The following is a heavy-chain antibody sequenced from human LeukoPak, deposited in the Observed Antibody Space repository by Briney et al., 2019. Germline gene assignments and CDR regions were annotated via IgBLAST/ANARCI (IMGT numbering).Heavy chain of an antibody. Sequence: ASVKVSCKASGYTFTGHYIHWVRQAPGQGLEWMGWINPNSGDTSYARKFQGTVTMTRDTSISTAYMDLSRLISDDTALYYCARDRGPQWWGSFDYWGQGTLVTVSS. CDR3: ARDRGPQWWGSFDY. CDR1: GYTFTGHY. V-gene: IGHV1-2*02. D-gene: IGHD3-16*01. CDR2: INPNSGDT. J-gene: IGHJ4*02.